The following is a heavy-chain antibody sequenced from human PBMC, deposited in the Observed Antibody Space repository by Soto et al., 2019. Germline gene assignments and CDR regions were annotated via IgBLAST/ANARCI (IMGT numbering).Heavy chain of an antibody. CDR1: GFTFSSYA. Sequence: GWSLRLSCAASGFTFSSYAMSWVRQAPEKGLEWVSAISGSGGSTYYADSVKGRFTISRDNSKNTLYLQMNSLRAEDTAVYYCAKTSLGVVTLYYYYGMDVWGQGTTVTVSS. CDR2: ISGSGGST. J-gene: IGHJ6*02. V-gene: IGHV3-23*01. CDR3: AKTSLGVVTLYYYYGMDV. D-gene: IGHD3-3*01.